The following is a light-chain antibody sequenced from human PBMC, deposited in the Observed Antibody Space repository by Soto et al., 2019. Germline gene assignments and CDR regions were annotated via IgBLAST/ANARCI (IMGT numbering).Light chain of an antibody. J-gene: IGLJ2*01. CDR3: SSYTSSNTVL. CDR1: SSDVGGYNY. CDR2: DVT. V-gene: IGLV2-14*03. Sequence: QSVLTQPASVSGSPGQSITISCTGTSSDVGGYNYVSWYQHHPGKAPKLMIYDVTDRPSGISFRFSGSKSGNTASLTISRLQDEDEADYYCSSYTSSNTVLFGAGTKLTVL.